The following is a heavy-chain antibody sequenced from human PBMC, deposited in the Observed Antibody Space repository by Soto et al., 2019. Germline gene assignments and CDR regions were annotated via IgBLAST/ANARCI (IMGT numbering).Heavy chain of an antibody. CDR1: GGTFSSYA. Sequence: SVKVSCKASGGTFSSYAISWVRQAPGQGLEWMGGIIPIFGTANYAQKFQGRVTITADESTSTAYMELSRLRSEDTAVYYCARERDGYNPHFDYWGQGTLVTVSA. D-gene: IGHD5-12*01. CDR2: IIPIFGTA. V-gene: IGHV1-69*13. J-gene: IGHJ4*02. CDR3: ARERDGYNPHFDY.